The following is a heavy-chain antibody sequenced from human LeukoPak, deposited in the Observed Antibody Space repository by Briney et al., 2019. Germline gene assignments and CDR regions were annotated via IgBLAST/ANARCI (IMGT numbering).Heavy chain of an antibody. V-gene: IGHV3-7*01. D-gene: IGHD6-13*01. CDR2: IKQDGSEK. CDR3: ARDRIAAGGYFDY. J-gene: IGHJ4*02. CDR1: GFTFSNYW. Sequence: GGSLRLSCAASGFTFSNYWMSWVRQAPGKGLEWVANIKQDGSEKYYVDSVKGRFTISRDNAKNSLYLQMNSLRAGDTAVYYCARDRIAAGGYFDYWGQGTLVTVSS.